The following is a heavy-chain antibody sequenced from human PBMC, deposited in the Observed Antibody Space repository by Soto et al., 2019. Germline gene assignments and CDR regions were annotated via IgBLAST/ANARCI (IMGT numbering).Heavy chain of an antibody. J-gene: IGHJ5*02. D-gene: IGHD6-13*01. CDR3: ARIESIARNWFDP. V-gene: IGHV5-10-1*01. CDR2: IDPVDSYA. CDR1: GFSFTNYW. Sequence: VESLKISCKGSGFSFTNYWISCFLQMPGKGLEWMGNIDPVDSYANYSPSFQGHVTFSVDTSISTAYLQWSSLKASDTAMYFCARIESIARNWFDPWGQGTLVTVSS.